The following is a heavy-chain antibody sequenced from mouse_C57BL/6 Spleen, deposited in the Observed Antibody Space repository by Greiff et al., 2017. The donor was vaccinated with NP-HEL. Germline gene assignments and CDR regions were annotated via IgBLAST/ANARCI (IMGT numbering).Heavy chain of an antibody. V-gene: IGHV1-74*01. CDR3: AITLYYDYDVEFAY. CDR1: GYTFTSYW. CDR2: IHPSVSDT. Sequence: VQLQQPGAELVKPGASVKVSCKASGYTFTSYWMHWVKQRPGQGLEWIGRIHPSVSDTNYNQKFKGKATLTVDKSSSTAYMQLRSLTSEDSAVYYCAITLYYDYDVEFAYWGQGTLVTVSA. J-gene: IGHJ3*01. D-gene: IGHD2-4*01.